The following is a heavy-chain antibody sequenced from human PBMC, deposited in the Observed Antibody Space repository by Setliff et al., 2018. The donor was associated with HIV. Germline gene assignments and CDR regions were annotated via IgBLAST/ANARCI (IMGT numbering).Heavy chain of an antibody. CDR1: GFTFSSYS. Sequence: LRLSCAASGFTFSSYSMNWVRQSPGKGLEWVSYIRSGSGTVYYADSVRGRFTMSRDNAKNSLYLQMNSLRAEDTAVYYCARWVRGVAYYFDYWGQGTLVTVSS. CDR3: ARWVRGVAYYFDY. V-gene: IGHV3-48*01. D-gene: IGHD3-10*01. J-gene: IGHJ4*02. CDR2: IRSGSGTV.